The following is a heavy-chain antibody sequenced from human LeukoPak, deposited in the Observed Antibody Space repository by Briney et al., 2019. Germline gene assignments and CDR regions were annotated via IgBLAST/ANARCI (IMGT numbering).Heavy chain of an antibody. CDR3: AKDRPEWELPHAFDI. V-gene: IGHV3-23*01. D-gene: IGHD1-26*01. CDR1: GFTFSSHA. CDR2: ISGSGGST. Sequence: GGSLRLSCAASGFTFSSHAMNWVRQAPGKGLEWVSAISGSGGSTYYADSVKGRFTISRDNSKNTLYLQMNSLRAEDTAVYYCAKDRPEWELPHAFDIWGQGTMVTVSS. J-gene: IGHJ3*02.